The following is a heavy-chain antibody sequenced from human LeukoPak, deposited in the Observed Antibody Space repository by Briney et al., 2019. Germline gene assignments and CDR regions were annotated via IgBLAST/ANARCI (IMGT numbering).Heavy chain of an antibody. CDR2: ISPVSGIT. Sequence: ASVKVSCKASGYTFTSYDINWVRQATGQGLEWMGWISPVSGITNYAQNFQGRVTMTWNTSISTAYMELSSLRSEDTAVYYCARGNFASRTYYNEDFWGQGTLVTVSS. CDR3: ARGNFASRTYYNEDF. D-gene: IGHD3-10*01. J-gene: IGHJ4*02. CDR1: GYTFTSYD. V-gene: IGHV1-8*01.